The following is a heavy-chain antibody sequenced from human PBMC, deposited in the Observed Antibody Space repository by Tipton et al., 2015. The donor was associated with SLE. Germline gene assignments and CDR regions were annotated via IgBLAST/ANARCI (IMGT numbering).Heavy chain of an antibody. CDR2: IYSGGST. CDR3: ARGTSNTWYAADY. J-gene: IGHJ4*02. D-gene: IGHD6-13*01. CDR1: GFTFSSNY. V-gene: IGHV3-53*05. Sequence: SLRLSCAASGFTFSSNYMTWVRQTPGKGLEWVSVIYSGGSTRYADSVKGRFTISRDSSKNTVSLQMSSLRIEDTAVYYCARGTSNTWYAADYWGQGTLVTVSS.